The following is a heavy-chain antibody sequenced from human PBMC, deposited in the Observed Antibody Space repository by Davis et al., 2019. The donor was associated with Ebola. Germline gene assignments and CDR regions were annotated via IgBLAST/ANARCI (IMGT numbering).Heavy chain of an antibody. J-gene: IGHJ4*02. V-gene: IGHV5-51*01. CDR2: IFPGDSDT. CDR3: ARHRPMSLDYRYFDF. D-gene: IGHD3/OR15-3a*01. CDR1: GYSFTSNW. Sequence: GESLKISCKGSGYSFTSNWIGWVRQMPGKGLEWMGIIFPGDSDTRYSPSFQGQVSISVDKSISMAYLQWSSLKASDTAMYYCARHRPMSLDYRYFDFWGQGTLVTVSS.